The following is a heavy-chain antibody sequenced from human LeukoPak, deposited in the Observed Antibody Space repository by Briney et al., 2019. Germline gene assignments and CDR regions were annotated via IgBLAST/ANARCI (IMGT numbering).Heavy chain of an antibody. CDR1: GFTFSSYW. CDR3: TTDFEGIAARPHFDY. Sequence: GGSLRLPCAASGFTFSSYWMSWVRQAPGKGLEWVGRIKSKTDGGTTDYAAPVKGRFTISRDDSKNTLYLQMNSLKTEDTAVYYCTTDFEGIAARPHFDYWGQGTLVTVSS. V-gene: IGHV3-15*01. D-gene: IGHD6-6*01. CDR2: IKSKTDGGTT. J-gene: IGHJ4*02.